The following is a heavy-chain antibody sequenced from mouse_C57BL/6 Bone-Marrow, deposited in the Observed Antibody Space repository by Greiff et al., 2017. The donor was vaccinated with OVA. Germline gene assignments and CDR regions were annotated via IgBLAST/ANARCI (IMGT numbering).Heavy chain of an antibody. V-gene: IGHV1-82*01. CDR3: ARPRYYDYGAYYAMDY. J-gene: IGHJ4*01. Sequence: QVQLKQSGPELVQPGASVKISCAASGYAFSGSWMNWVQQRPGKGLEWIARICTGDGDTNYNGKLKGRVTLSTDKSTSTAYMQLSRLTSEDSAVYCCARPRYYDYGAYYAMDYWGQGTSVTVSS. CDR1: GYAFSGSW. CDR2: ICTGDGDT. D-gene: IGHD2-4*01.